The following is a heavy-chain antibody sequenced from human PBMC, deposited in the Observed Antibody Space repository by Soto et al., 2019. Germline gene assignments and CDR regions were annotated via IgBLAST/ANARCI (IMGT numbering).Heavy chain of an antibody. Sequence: QITLKESGPTLVKPTQTLTLTCTFSGFSLSTYGEGVAWIRQPPGKALEWLALIYWADDMRYSPSLRNTLTVAKDTSKTQVVVTRTNVDPMDTGTYFCGHSRLPFLGDSWGQGIAVTVAS. CDR2: IYWADDM. J-gene: IGHJ4*02. D-gene: IGHD7-27*01. CDR3: GHSRLPFLGDS. V-gene: IGHV2-5*02. CDR1: GFSLSTYGEG.